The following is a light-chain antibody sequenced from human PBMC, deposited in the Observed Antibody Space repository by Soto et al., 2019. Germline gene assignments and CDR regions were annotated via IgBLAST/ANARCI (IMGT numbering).Light chain of an antibody. J-gene: IGKJ1*01. V-gene: IGKV3-20*01. Sequence: ELVLTQSPGTLSLSPGERATLSCRASQSVSSSYLVWHQQKPGQAPRLLIYGASSRATGIPDRFSGSGSGTDLTISITRLEPEDSAVYYCQQRGGSPWTFGQGTKVDIK. CDR1: QSVSSSY. CDR2: GAS. CDR3: QQRGGSPWT.